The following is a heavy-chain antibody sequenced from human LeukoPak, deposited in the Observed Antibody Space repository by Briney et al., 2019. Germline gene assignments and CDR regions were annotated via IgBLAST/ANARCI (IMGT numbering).Heavy chain of an antibody. J-gene: IGHJ3*02. CDR1: RFTFSSNA. CDR2: ISYDGSNK. D-gene: IGHD5-24*01. V-gene: IGHV3-30-3*01. CDR3: GRDEGDGYNYFAAFDI. Sequence: QPGRSLRLSCAASRFTFSSNAMHWVRQAPGKGLEWVAIISYDGSNKYYADSVKGRFTISRDNSKNTLYLQMNSLRAEDTAVYYCGRDEGDGYNYFAAFDIWGQGTMVTVSS.